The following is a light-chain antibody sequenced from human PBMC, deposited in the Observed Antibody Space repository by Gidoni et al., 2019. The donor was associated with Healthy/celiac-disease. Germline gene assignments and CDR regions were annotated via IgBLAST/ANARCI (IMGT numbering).Light chain of an antibody. CDR2: GAS. V-gene: IGKV3-20*01. CDR1: QSVSSSY. J-gene: IGKJ1*01. CDR3: QQYGSSRWT. Sequence: EIVLTQSPGTLSLSPGERATLSCRARQSVSSSYLAWYQQKPGQAPRLLIYGASSRATGIPDRFSGSGSGTDFTITISRMEPEDFAVYYCQQYGSSRWTFGQGTKVEIK.